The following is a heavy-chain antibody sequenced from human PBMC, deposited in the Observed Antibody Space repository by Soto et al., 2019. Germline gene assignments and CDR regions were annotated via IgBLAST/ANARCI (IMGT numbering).Heavy chain of an antibody. V-gene: IGHV1-8*01. J-gene: IGHJ6*02. CDR2: MNPNSGNT. CDR3: ARERSYHMDV. CDR1: GYSFTSYD. D-gene: IGHD2-2*01. Sequence: QVQLAQSGAEVKKPGASVKVSCKASGYSFTSYDINWVRQATGQGLEWMGWMNPNSGNTGYAQKFQGRVSMTRTNSISTAYMELSSLRSEDTAVYYCARERSYHMDVWGQGTTVTVSS.